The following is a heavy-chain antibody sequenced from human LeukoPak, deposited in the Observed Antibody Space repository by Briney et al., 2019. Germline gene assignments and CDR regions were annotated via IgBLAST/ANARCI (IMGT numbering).Heavy chain of an antibody. CDR2: FDPEDGEP. V-gene: IGHV1-24*01. Sequence: ASVKVSCKVSGYSLTDLSLHWVRQAPGKGLEWMGGFDPEDGEPIYAQKFQGRLSMAEDTSKDTGYMELRTLRSEDAALYYCAKSHGDYGLLDYWGQGTLVTVSS. D-gene: IGHD4-17*01. J-gene: IGHJ4*02. CDR3: AKSHGDYGLLDY. CDR1: GYSLTDLS.